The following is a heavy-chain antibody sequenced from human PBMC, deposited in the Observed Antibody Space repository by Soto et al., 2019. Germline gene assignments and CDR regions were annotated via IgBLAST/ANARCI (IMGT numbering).Heavy chain of an antibody. CDR3: ARRAWDSYYAIDV. J-gene: IGHJ6*02. V-gene: IGHV3-30*09. CDR2: ISYDGSDK. Sequence: VQLVESGGGEVQPGRSLRLSCEASGFTYTDFALHWVRQAPGKGLEWVAIISYDGSDKYDADSVKGRFAISRDNPKNTLYLERNSLRPEDTAVYFCARRAWDSYYAIDVWGQGTTVTVFS. D-gene: IGHD3-22*01. CDR1: GFTYTDFA.